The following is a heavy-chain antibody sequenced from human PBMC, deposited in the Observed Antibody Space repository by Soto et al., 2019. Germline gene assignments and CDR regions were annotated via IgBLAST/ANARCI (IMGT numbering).Heavy chain of an antibody. CDR3: ARAGEALHYYYGIDV. V-gene: IGHV5-51*01. J-gene: IGHJ6*02. D-gene: IGHD3-16*01. CDR2: IYPGDSDT. CDR1: GYSFTSYW. Sequence: PGESLKISCKGSGYSFTSYWIGWVRQMPGKGLEWMGIIYPGDSDTRYSPSFQGQVTISADKSISTAYLQWSSLKASDTAMYYCARAGEALHYYYGIDVWGQGTTVTVSS.